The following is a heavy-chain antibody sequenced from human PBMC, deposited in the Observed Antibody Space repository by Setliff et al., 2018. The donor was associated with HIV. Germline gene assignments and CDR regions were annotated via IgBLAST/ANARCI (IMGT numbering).Heavy chain of an antibody. CDR1: GFTLSNFD. V-gene: IGHV3-23*01. J-gene: IGHJ4*02. Sequence: PGGSLRLSCAASGFTLSNFDISWVRQAPGKGLEWISIITGSGGGTSYADSVKGRFTISRDNSKNTLYFQLNSLRVDDTAVSYCAKDALVGYSSGWETGHGYYFDYWGQGALVTVSS. CDR2: ITGSGGGT. D-gene: IGHD6-19*01. CDR3: AKDALVGYSSGWETGHGYYFDY.